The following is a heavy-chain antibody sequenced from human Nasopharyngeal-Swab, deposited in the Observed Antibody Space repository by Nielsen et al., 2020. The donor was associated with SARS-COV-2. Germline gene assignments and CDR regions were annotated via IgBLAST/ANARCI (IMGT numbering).Heavy chain of an antibody. D-gene: IGHD2-2*01. CDR2: INPSGGST. J-gene: IGHJ6*03. CDR1: GYTFTSYY. CDR3: ARDPYCSSTSCYPRVYYYYMDV. V-gene: IGHV1-46*01. Sequence: ASVKVSCKASGYTFTSYYMHWVRQAPGQGLEWMGIINPSGGSTSYAQKFQGRVTMTRDTSTSTVYMEPSSLRSEDTAVYYCARDPYCSSTSCYPRVYYYYMDVWGKGTTVTVSS.